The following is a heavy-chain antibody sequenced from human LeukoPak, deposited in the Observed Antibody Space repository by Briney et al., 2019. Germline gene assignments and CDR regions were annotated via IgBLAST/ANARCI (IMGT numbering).Heavy chain of an antibody. CDR1: GFTFSSYA. D-gene: IGHD5-24*01. V-gene: IGHV3-30*01. J-gene: IGHJ6*03. CDR2: ISYDGSNK. CDR3: AREGKMATIRAYYMVV. Sequence: GSLRLSCAASGFTFSSYAMHWVRQAPGKGLEWVAVISYDGSNKYHADSVKGRFTISRDNSKNTLYLQMNSLRAEDTAVYYCAREGKMATIRAYYMVVWGKGTTVTVSS.